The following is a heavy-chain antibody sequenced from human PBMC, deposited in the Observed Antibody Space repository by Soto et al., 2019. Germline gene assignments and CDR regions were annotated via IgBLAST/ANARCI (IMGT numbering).Heavy chain of an antibody. CDR3: AKCGYDSSGRLLRYSQH. CDR1: GFTFNIYA. D-gene: IGHD3-22*01. V-gene: IGHV3-23*01. Sequence: EVQLLESGGGLVQPGGSLRLSCAASGFTFNIYAMSWVRQAPGKGLEGVSAISGSGGGTYYADSVEGRFTISRDNSNNILYLKMRRQRAEDTAVYYCAKCGYDSSGRLLRYSQHWGQGTLVTVSS. CDR2: ISGSGGGT. J-gene: IGHJ1*01.